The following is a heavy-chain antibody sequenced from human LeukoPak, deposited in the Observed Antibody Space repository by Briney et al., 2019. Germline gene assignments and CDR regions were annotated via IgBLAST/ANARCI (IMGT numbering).Heavy chain of an antibody. CDR2: INHSGST. D-gene: IGHD3-22*01. V-gene: IGHV4-34*01. CDR1: GGSFSGYY. CDR3: ARKAYDSSGYYFDY. J-gene: IGHJ4*02. Sequence: SETLSLTCAVYGGSFSGYYWSWIRQPPGKGLEWIGEINHSGSTNYNPSLKSRVTISVDTSKNQFSLKLSSVTAADTAVYYCARKAYDSSGYYFDYWGQGTLVTVSS.